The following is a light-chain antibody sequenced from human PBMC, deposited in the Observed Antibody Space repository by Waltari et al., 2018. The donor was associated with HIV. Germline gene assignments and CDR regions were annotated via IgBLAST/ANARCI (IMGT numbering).Light chain of an antibody. J-gene: IGLJ2*01. V-gene: IGLV2-14*01. Sequence: QSALIQLASVSGSPGQSVTIPCTGTTSDFNDNKYVSWYQQPPGRAPKLIIFEVSYRPSGVSDRFSGSKSGSTASLTISGLQTEDEADYYCSSYKTRNSVVFGGGTELIV. CDR3: SSYKTRNSVV. CDR1: TSDFNDNKY. CDR2: EVS.